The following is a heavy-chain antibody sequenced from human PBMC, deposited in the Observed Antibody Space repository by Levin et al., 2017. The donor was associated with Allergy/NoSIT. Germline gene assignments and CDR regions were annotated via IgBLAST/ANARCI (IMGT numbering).Heavy chain of an antibody. CDR1: GGSLSSGDYY. Sequence: SQTLSLTCTVSGGSLSSGDYYWSWIRQPPGKGLEWIGYIYHTGATYYNPSLKTRLTMSVDTSKNQFSLNLNSVTVADTADYYCGRGNRGIDYWGQGTLVTVSS. V-gene: IGHV4-30-4*01. CDR3: GRGNRGIDY. CDR2: IYHTGAT. J-gene: IGHJ4*02.